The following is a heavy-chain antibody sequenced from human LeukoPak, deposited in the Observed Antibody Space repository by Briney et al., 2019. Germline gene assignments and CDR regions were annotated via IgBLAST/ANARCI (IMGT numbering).Heavy chain of an antibody. D-gene: IGHD4-17*01. J-gene: IGHJ4*02. V-gene: IGHV3-30*18. CDR2: ISYDGSNK. CDR1: GFTFSSYG. Sequence: GSLRLSCAASGFTFSSYGMHWVRQAPGKGLEWVAVISYDGSNKYYADSVKGRFTISRDNSKNTLYLQMDSLRAEDTAVYYCAKDRYPDGDRDFDYWGQGTLVTVSP. CDR3: AKDRYPDGDRDFDY.